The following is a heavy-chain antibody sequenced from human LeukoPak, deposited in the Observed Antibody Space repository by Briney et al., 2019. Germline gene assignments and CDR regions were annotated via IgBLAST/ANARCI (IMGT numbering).Heavy chain of an antibody. Sequence: GGSLRLSCAASGFTFSSYGMSWVRQAPGKGLQWVSVIIGSGSSTYYADSVKGRFTISRDNSKNTLYLQMNSLRTEDTAVYYCLIADYDYWGQGTLVTVSS. J-gene: IGHJ4*02. CDR3: LIADYDY. D-gene: IGHD6-13*01. V-gene: IGHV3-23*01. CDR1: GFTFSSYG. CDR2: IIGSGSST.